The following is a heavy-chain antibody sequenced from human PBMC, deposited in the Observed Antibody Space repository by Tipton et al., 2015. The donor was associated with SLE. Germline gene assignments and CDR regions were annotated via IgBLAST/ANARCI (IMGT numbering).Heavy chain of an antibody. CDR3: ARHASRRSGSYNEIDY. J-gene: IGHJ4*02. CDR2: IYYSGST. D-gene: IGHD3-10*01. Sequence: LRLSCTVSGGSISSYYWSWIRQPPGKGLEWIGYIYYSGSTNYNPSLKRRVTISVDTSKNRFSLKLSSVTAADTAVYYCARHASRRSGSYNEIDYWGQGTLVTVSS. V-gene: IGHV4-59*08. CDR1: GGSISSYY.